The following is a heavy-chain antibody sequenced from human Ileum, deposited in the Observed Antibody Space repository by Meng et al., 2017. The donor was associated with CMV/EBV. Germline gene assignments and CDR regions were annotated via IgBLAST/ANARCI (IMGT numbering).Heavy chain of an antibody. V-gene: IGHV1-2*02. Sequence: ASVKVSCKASGYIFTDYYIHWVRQAPGRRPEWMGWIDPKSGVTNYAPKFQGRFTMTTDTSISTAYMELSSLRSGDTAVYYCARDWGFGESFLSFWGQGTLVTVSS. CDR1: GYIFTDYY. D-gene: IGHD3-10*01. CDR2: IDPKSGVT. J-gene: IGHJ4*02. CDR3: ARDWGFGESFLSF.